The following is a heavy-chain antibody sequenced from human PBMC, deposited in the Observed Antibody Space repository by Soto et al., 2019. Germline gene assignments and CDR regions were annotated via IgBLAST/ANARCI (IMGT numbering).Heavy chain of an antibody. Sequence: QVQLVQSGAEVNKPGSSVKVSCKSSGGTFSSYTISWVRQAPGQGLEWMGRIITILGIANYAQKFQGRVTITADKSTSTSYMEQSSLRSADTAVYYCARGHSSSWSAFDYWGQATLVTVCS. J-gene: IGHJ4*02. CDR1: GGTFSSYT. D-gene: IGHD6-13*01. CDR2: IITILGIA. V-gene: IGHV1-69*02. CDR3: ARGHSSSWSAFDY.